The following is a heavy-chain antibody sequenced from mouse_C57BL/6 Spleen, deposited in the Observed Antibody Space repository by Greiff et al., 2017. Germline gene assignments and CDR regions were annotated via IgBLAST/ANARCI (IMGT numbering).Heavy chain of an antibody. CDR1: GYSITSGYY. Sequence: EVHLVESGPGLVKPSQSLSLTCSVTGYSITSGYYWNWIRQFPGNKLEWMGYISYDGSNNYNPSLKNRISITRDTSKNQFFLKLNSVTTEDTATYYCARGLLRFAYWGQGTLVTVSA. J-gene: IGHJ3*01. D-gene: IGHD2-3*01. V-gene: IGHV3-6*01. CDR2: ISYDGSN. CDR3: ARGLLRFAY.